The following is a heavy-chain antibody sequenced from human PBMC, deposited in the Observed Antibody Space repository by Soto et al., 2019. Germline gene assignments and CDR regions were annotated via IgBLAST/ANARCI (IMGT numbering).Heavy chain of an antibody. Sequence: GESLKISCKGSGCSFTSYLIGWVRQMPGKGLEWMGIIYPGDSDTRYSPSFQGQVTISADKSISTAYLQWSSLKASDTAMYYCARTSAAGKYYYGMDVWGQGTTVTVSS. D-gene: IGHD6-13*01. V-gene: IGHV5-51*01. CDR3: ARTSAAGKYYYGMDV. CDR1: GCSFTSYL. CDR2: IYPGDSDT. J-gene: IGHJ6*02.